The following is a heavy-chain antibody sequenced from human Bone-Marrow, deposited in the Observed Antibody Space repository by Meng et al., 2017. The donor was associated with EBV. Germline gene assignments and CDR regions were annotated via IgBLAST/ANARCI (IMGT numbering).Heavy chain of an antibody. Sequence: SGAGAKRRGSSVKVSCKASGGTFSSYAISWVRQAPGQGLEWMGGIIPIFGTANYAQKFQGRVTITADESTSTAYMELSSLRSEDTAVYYCASRSRRAITFGGVRFDYWGQGTLVTVSS. CDR3: ASRSRRAITFGGVRFDY. D-gene: IGHD3-16*01. J-gene: IGHJ4*02. V-gene: IGHV1-69*01. CDR2: IIPIFGTA. CDR1: GGTFSSYA.